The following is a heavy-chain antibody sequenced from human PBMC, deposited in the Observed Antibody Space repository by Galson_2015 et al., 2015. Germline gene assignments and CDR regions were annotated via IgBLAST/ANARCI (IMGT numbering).Heavy chain of an antibody. V-gene: IGHV1-46*01. J-gene: IGHJ4*02. Sequence: SVKVSCKASGFTFTSYYMHWVRQAPGQGLEWMGIINPSGGSTSYAQKFQGRVTMTRDTSTSTVYMELSSLRSEDTAVYYCARVRIREYDPFDYWGQGTLVTVSS. CDR1: GFTFTSYY. CDR2: INPSGGST. D-gene: IGHD6-6*01. CDR3: ARVRIREYDPFDY.